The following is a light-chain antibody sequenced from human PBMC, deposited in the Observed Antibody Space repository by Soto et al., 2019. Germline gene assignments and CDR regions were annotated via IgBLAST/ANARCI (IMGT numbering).Light chain of an antibody. J-gene: IGKJ5*01. CDR1: QSISTW. CDR2: GAS. CDR3: QQYDNLPIT. V-gene: IGKV1-5*01. Sequence: DIQMTQSPPTRSAYVGDRFTIXXRASQSISTWLAWYQQKPGKAPKXLIYGASTLESGVPSRFSGSGAGTEFTLTISSLQPDDFATYYCQQYDNLPITFGQGTRLEIK.